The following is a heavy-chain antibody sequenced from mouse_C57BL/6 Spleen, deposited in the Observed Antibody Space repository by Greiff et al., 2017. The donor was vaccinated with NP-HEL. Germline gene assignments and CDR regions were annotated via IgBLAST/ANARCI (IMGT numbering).Heavy chain of an antibody. CDR1: GFTFSSYG. D-gene: IGHD1-1*01. J-gene: IGHJ3*01. CDR3: ARLLTTEKAY. CDR2: ISSGGSYT. V-gene: IGHV5-6*01. Sequence: EVQGVESGGDLVKPGGSLKLSCAASGFTFSSYGMSWVRQTPDKRLEWVATISSGGSYTYYPDSVKGRFTISRDNAKNTLYLQMSSLKSEDTAMYYCARLLTTEKAYWGQGTLVTVSA.